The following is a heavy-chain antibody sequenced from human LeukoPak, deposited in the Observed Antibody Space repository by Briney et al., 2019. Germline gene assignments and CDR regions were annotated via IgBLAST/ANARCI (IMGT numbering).Heavy chain of an antibody. CDR2: ISYDGSNK. J-gene: IGHJ4*02. V-gene: IGHV3-30*04. Sequence: XVRQAPGKGLEWVAVISYDGSNKYYADSVKGRFTISRDNSKNTLYLQMNSLRAEDTAVYYCARDSGSYLLTFDYWGQGTLVTVSS. CDR3: ARDSGSYLLTFDY. D-gene: IGHD1-26*01.